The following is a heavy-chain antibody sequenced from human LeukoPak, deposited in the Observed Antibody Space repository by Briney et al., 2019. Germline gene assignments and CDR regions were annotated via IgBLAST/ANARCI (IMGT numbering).Heavy chain of an antibody. D-gene: IGHD3-10*01. J-gene: IGHJ4*02. CDR1: GFTFGDYA. CDR2: IYSGGST. V-gene: IGHV3-53*01. Sequence: GGSLRLSCTASGFTFGDYAMSWVRQAPGKGLEWVSVIYSGGSTYYADSVKGRFTISRDNSKNTLYLQMNSLRAENTAVYYCARAKPKNMVRGLIMRRESRYYFDYWGQGTLVTVSS. CDR3: ARAKPKNMVRGLIMRRESRYYFDY.